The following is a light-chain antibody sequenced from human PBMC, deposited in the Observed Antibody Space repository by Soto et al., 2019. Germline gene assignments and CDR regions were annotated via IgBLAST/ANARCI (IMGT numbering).Light chain of an antibody. Sequence: DIQMTQSPSTLSASVGGRVTITCRASQSISSWLAWYQQKPGKAPKVLIYKASSLQSGVPSRFSGSGSGTEFTLTISSLQPDDFATYYCQQYNSYPITFGQGTRLEIK. CDR3: QQYNSYPIT. CDR2: KAS. J-gene: IGKJ5*01. V-gene: IGKV1-5*03. CDR1: QSISSW.